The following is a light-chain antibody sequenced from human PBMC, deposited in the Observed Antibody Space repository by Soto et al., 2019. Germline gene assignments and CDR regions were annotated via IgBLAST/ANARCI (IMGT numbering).Light chain of an antibody. CDR1: NSNIGSNF. Sequence: QSVLTQPPSASGTPGQTVTISCSGNNSNIGSNFVFWYQQFPGTAPKLLIHSEDQRPSGVPDRFSGSKSGTSASLAISGLRAEDEAEYHCAARDDILFAAFGGGTKVTVL. CDR3: AARDDILFAA. V-gene: IGLV1-47*02. CDR2: SED. J-gene: IGLJ3*02.